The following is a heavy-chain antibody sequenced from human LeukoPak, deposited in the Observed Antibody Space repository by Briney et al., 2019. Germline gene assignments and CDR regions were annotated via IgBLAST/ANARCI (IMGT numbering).Heavy chain of an antibody. J-gene: IGHJ4*02. D-gene: IGHD6-19*01. CDR3: ARGRYSSGWYCLDY. Sequence: SETLSLTCAVYGGSFSGYYWSWIRQPPGKGLEWIGEINHSGSTNYNPSLKSRVTISVDTSKNQFSLKLSSVTAADTAVYYCARGRYSSGWYCLDYWGREPWSPSPQ. CDR2: INHSGST. V-gene: IGHV4-34*01. CDR1: GGSFSGYY.